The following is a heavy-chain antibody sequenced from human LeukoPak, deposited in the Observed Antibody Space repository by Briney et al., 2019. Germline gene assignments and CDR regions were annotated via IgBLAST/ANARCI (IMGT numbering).Heavy chain of an antibody. Sequence: GGSLRLSCAASGFTFSSYWMGWVRQAPGKRLEWVANMNIDGSEKYYADSAKGRFTISRDDARNSVYLQMNSLRVEDTAVYYCARDPVEWELLLDYWGQGTLVTVSS. CDR1: GFTFSSYW. V-gene: IGHV3-7*01. CDR3: ARDPVEWELLLDY. D-gene: IGHD1-26*01. CDR2: MNIDGSEK. J-gene: IGHJ4*02.